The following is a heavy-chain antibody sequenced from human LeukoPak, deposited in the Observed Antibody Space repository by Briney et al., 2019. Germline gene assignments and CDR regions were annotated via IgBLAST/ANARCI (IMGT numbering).Heavy chain of an antibody. CDR2: VSTTGNT. J-gene: IGHJ4*02. D-gene: IGHD4-17*01. CDR3: ARDRSGDYGVDY. Sequence: PSETLSLTCTVSGASITSYSWSWIRLPAGKELEWIGRVSTTGNTNYNPSLKSRVTMSVDTSKSLFSLKLSSVTAADTAVYYCARDRSGDYGVDYWGQGTLVTVSS. CDR1: GASITSYS. V-gene: IGHV4-4*07.